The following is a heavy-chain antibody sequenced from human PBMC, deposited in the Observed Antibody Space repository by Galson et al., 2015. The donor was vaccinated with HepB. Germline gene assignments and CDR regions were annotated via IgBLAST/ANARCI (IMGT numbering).Heavy chain of an antibody. V-gene: IGHV3-23*01. Sequence: SLRLSCAASRFPFSNYAMSWVRPAPGKGLEWVSGMSGSGNTYYPDSVKGRFTMSRDNSKNMTFLEMSNLSAEDTAVYYCAKDRVWEHAPGNAFDLWGRGTTVIVSS. J-gene: IGHJ3*01. CDR3: AKDRVWEHAPGNAFDL. D-gene: IGHD1-1*01. CDR2: MSGSGNT. CDR1: RFPFSNYA.